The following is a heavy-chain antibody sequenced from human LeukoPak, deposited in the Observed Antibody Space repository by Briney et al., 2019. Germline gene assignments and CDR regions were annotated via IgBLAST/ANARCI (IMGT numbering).Heavy chain of an antibody. J-gene: IGHJ4*02. CDR3: ARDPSEEYCGGDCYPDY. V-gene: IGHV4-30-4*01. D-gene: IGHD2-21*02. Sequence: SETLSLTCTVSGGSISSGDYYWSWIRQPPGKGLEWIGYIYYSGSTYYNPSLKSRVTISVDTSENQFSLKLSSVTAADTAVYYCARDPSEEYCGGDCYPDYWGQGTLVTVSS. CDR2: IYYSGST. CDR1: GGSISSGDYY.